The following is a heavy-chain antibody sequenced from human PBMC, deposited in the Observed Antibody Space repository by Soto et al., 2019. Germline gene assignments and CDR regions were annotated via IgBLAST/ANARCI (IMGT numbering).Heavy chain of an antibody. CDR2: IYHSGST. Sequence: QLQLQESGSGLVKPSQTLSLTCAVSGGSISSGGYSWSWIRQPPGKGLEWIGYIYHSGSTYYNPSLKSRVTLSLDRSKNQFSLKLSSVTVADAAVHYCARTVSGPFDPWGQGTLVTVSS. D-gene: IGHD1-1*01. CDR3: ARTVSGPFDP. J-gene: IGHJ5*02. V-gene: IGHV4-30-2*01. CDR1: GGSISSGGYS.